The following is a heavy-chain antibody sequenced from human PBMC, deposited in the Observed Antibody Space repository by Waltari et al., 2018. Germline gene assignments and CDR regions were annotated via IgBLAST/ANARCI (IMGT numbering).Heavy chain of an antibody. Sequence: QAQLVQSGPEVKKPGASVRLSCTASGYGFTNYGSGWVRQAPGQGLEWMGWISPYNGDTNYAQNLQGRVTVTADTSTGTAHMDLRSLKSEDTAVYYCVRESSGWFAMDVWGQGTTVTVSS. D-gene: IGHD6-19*01. CDR1: GYGFTNYG. V-gene: IGHV1-18*04. CDR2: ISPYNGDT. CDR3: VRESSGWFAMDV. J-gene: IGHJ6*02.